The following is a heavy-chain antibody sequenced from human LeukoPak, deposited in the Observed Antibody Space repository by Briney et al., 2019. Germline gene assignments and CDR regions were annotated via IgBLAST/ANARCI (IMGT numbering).Heavy chain of an antibody. Sequence: SETLSLTCTVSGGSISSSSYYWSWIRQPPGKGLEWIGYIYYSGSTNYNPSLKSRVTISVDTSKNQFSLKLSSVTAADTAVYYCARSSSGWYGGDAFDIWGHGTMVTVSS. CDR2: IYYSGST. V-gene: IGHV4-61*01. J-gene: IGHJ3*02. CDR3: ARSSSGWYGGDAFDI. D-gene: IGHD6-19*01. CDR1: GGSISSSSYY.